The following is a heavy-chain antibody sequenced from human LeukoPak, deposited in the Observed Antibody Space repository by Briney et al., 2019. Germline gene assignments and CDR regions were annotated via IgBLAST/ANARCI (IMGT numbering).Heavy chain of an antibody. Sequence: GGSLRLSCAASGFTFSSYSMNWVSQAPGKGREWVSYISSSSSTIYYADTVKGRFTISRDNAKNSLYLQMNSLRAEDTAVYYCARGIARTTPFFDYWGQGTLVTVSS. J-gene: IGHJ4*02. CDR2: ISSSSSTI. CDR1: GFTFSSYS. CDR3: ARGIARTTPFFDY. V-gene: IGHV3-48*01. D-gene: IGHD1/OR15-1a*01.